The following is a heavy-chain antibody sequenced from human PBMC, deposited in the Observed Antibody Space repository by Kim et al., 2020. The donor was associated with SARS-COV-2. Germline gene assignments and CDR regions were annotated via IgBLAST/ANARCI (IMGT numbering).Heavy chain of an antibody. J-gene: IGHJ4*02. V-gene: IGHV3-9*01. Sequence: SVRGRFTTARDNAKNSLYLQMNSLRAEDTALYYCAKAAASPVVAATHFDYWGQGTLVTVSS. D-gene: IGHD2-15*01. CDR3: AKAAASPVVAATHFDY.